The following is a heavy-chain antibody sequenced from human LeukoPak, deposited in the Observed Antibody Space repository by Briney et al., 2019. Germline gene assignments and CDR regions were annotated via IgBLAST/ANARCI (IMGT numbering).Heavy chain of an antibody. D-gene: IGHD5-18*01. CDR1: GFTFSSYW. CDR2: IKKDGSEK. J-gene: IGHJ4*02. CDR3: ARDLSGVTGYTYGRGIDY. V-gene: IGHV3-7*01. Sequence: GGSLRLSCAASGFTFSSYWMSWVRQALGKGLEWVANIKKDGSEKYYVDSVKGRFTISRDNAKTSLHLQMNSLRAEDTAVYYCARDLSGVTGYTYGRGIDYWGQGTLVTVSS.